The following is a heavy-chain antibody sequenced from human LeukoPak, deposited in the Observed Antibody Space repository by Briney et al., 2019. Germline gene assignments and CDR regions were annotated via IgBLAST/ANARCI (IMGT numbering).Heavy chain of an antibody. V-gene: IGHV3-30*02. Sequence: GRSLRLSCAASGYTFNNFGMHWVRQAPGKGLEWVAFIGYEGIHKYYADSVKGRFTISKDNSKTTLYLQMNSLRPDDTAVYYCARDLHGGYSSDYWGQGTLVTVSS. D-gene: IGHD5-18*01. CDR1: GYTFNNFG. J-gene: IGHJ4*02. CDR3: ARDLHGGYSSDY. CDR2: IGYEGIHK.